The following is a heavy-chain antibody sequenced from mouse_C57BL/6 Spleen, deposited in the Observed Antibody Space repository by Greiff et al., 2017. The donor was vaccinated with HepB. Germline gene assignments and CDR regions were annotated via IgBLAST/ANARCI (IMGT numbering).Heavy chain of an antibody. D-gene: IGHD2-3*01. V-gene: IGHV1-26*01. J-gene: IGHJ2*01. Sequence: VQLKQSGPELVKPGASVKISCKASGYTFTDYYMNWVKQSHGKSLEWIGDINPNNGGTSYNQKFKGKATLTVDKSSSTAYMELRSLTSEDSAVYYCARRYDGSLDYWGQGTTLTVSS. CDR3: ARRYDGSLDY. CDR2: INPNNGGT. CDR1: GYTFTDYY.